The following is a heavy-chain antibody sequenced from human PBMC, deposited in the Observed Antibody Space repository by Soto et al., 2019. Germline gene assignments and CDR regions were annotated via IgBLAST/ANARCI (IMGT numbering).Heavy chain of an antibody. CDR1: GGSVSSGSYY. CDR3: ARLSAAWFDP. J-gene: IGHJ5*02. Sequence: QVQLQESGPGLVKPSETLSLTCTVSGGSVSSGSYYWGWIRQPPGKGLEWIGYIYHSGSTNYNPPLKSRVTISVDTAKTQFSLSLTSVTATDTAVYYCARLSAAWFDPWGQGTLVTVAS. D-gene: IGHD6-19*01. CDR2: IYHSGST. V-gene: IGHV4-61*01.